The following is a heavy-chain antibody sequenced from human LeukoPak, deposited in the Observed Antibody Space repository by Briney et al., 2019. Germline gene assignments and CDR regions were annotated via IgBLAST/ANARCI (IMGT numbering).Heavy chain of an antibody. CDR1: GYTFTGYY. Sequence: GASVNVSCKASGYTFTGYYIHWVRQAPGQGLEWMGWINPNSGGTNYTQKFQGRVTMTRDTSLSAAYMELQNLRSADTAIYYCARDHDYEGLKGNYWGRGTMVIV. D-gene: IGHD1-7*01. V-gene: IGHV1-2*02. J-gene: IGHJ1*01. CDR2: INPNSGGT. CDR3: ARDHDYEGLKGNY.